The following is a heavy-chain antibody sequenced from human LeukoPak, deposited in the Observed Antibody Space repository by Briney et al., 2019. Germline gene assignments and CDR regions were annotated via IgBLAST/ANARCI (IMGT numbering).Heavy chain of an antibody. V-gene: IGHV1-46*01. CDR2: INPSGGST. D-gene: IGHD3-22*01. J-gene: IGHJ5*02. CDR1: GYTFTSYY. CDR3: ARSIVVVLGTSNWFDP. Sequence: ASVKVSCKASGYTFTSYYMHWVRQAPGQGLEWMGIINPSGGSTSYAQKFQGRVTMTRDTSTSTVYMELSSLRSEDTAVYYCARSIVVVLGTSNWFDPWGQGTLVTVSS.